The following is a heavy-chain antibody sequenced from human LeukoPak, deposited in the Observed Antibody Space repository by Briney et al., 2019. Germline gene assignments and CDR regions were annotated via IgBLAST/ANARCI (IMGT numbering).Heavy chain of an antibody. Sequence: GGSLTLSCEASGAEFGLTFGGYGMHWVRQAPGKGLEWVAVISYDGSNKYYADSVKGRFTISRDNSKNTLYLQMNSLRAEDTAVYYCARPIWDADEGWYGTFDYWGQGTLVTVSS. D-gene: IGHD6-19*01. V-gene: IGHV3-30*19. J-gene: IGHJ4*02. CDR3: ARPIWDADEGWYGTFDY. CDR1: GAEFGLTFGGYG. CDR2: ISYDGSNK.